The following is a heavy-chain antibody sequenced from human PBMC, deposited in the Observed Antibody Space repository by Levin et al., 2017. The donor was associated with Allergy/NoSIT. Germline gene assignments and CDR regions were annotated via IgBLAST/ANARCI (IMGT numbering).Heavy chain of an antibody. CDR3: GTYGDYPRGFDY. Sequence: AASVKVSCKASGYTFTGYYMHWVRQAPGQGLEWMGRINPNSGATNYAQKFQGRVTMTRDTSISTAYMELSRLRSDDTAVYYCGTYGDYPRGFDYWGQGTLVTVSS. J-gene: IGHJ4*02. V-gene: IGHV1-2*06. CDR2: INPNSGAT. CDR1: GYTFTGYY. D-gene: IGHD4-17*01.